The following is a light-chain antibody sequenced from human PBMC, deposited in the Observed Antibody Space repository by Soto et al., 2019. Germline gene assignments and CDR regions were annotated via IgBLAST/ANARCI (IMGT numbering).Light chain of an antibody. CDR2: DAS. CDR1: QSIDNW. J-gene: IGKJ5*01. CDR3: QQLFDSPIT. V-gene: IGKV1-5*01. Sequence: DIQMTQSPSPLSASIGDRVTITCRASQSIDNWLAWYQQKPGKAPQLLIYDASRVKTGVPSRFTASGSGTEFTLTITSLQPEDFATYYCQQLFDSPITFGQGTRLEIK.